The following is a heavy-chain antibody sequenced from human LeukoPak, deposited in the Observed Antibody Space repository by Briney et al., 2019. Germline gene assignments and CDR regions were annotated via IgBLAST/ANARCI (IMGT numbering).Heavy chain of an antibody. V-gene: IGHV1-46*01. CDR2: INPSGGST. CDR1: GYTFTSYY. CDR3: ASSPIIVGATNFDY. D-gene: IGHD1-26*01. J-gene: IGHJ4*02. Sequence: ASVKVSCKASGYTFTSYYMHWVRQAPGQGLEWMGIINPSGGSTSYAQKFQGRITMTRDMSTSTVYMELSSLRSEDTAVYYCASSPIIVGATNFDYWGQGTLVTVSS.